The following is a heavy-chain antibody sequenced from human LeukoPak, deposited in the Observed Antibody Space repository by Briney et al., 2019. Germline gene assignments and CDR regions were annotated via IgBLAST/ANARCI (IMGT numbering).Heavy chain of an antibody. CDR3: ARQLTVNDAFDI. J-gene: IGHJ3*02. CDR1: GYTFTNYY. Sequence: ASVKVSCKASGYTFTNYYMHWVRQAPGQGLEWMGIINPSGGSTSYAQKFQGRVTMTRDVSTSTVYMELSSLRSEDTAVYYCARQLTVNDAFDIWGQGTMVTVSS. V-gene: IGHV1-46*01. CDR2: INPSGGST. D-gene: IGHD7-27*01.